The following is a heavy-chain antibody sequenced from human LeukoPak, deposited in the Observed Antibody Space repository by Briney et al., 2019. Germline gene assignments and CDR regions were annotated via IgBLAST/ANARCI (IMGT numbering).Heavy chain of an antibody. V-gene: IGHV4-39*01. CDR2: IYYSGST. Sequence: PSETLSLTCTVSGGSISSSSYNWGWIRQPPGKGLEWIGSIYYSGSTYYNPSLKSRVTISVDTSKNQFSLKLSSVTAADTAVYYCARHIRHARWLLLHNDAFDIWGQGTMVTVSS. J-gene: IGHJ3*02. CDR1: GGSISSSSYN. D-gene: IGHD3-22*01. CDR3: ARHIRHARWLLLHNDAFDI.